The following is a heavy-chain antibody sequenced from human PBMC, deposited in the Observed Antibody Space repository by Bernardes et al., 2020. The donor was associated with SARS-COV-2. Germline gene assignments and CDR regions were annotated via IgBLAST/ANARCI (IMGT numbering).Heavy chain of an antibody. CDR2: LNPNSGGT. D-gene: IGHD4-17*01. Sequence: ASVKVSCKTSGYTFTGYYIHWVRQARGQGLEWMGWLNPNSGGTFFAEKFRGRVSMTRDTSIATAYLEVNNLRSDDTAVYFCAKVRARRLRPSNSPLDVWGQGTTVTVSA. CDR1: GYTFTGYY. CDR3: AKVRARRLRPSNSPLDV. J-gene: IGHJ6*01. V-gene: IGHV1-2*02.